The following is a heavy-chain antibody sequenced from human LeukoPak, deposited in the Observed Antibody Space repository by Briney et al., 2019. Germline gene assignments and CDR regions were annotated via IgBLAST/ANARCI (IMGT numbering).Heavy chain of an antibody. Sequence: GGSLRLSCAASGFTFSSYSMNWVRQAPGKGLEWVSSISSSSSYIYYADSVKGRFTISRDDAKNSLYLQMNSLRAEDTAVYYCARDPPYGGGFCWGQGTMVTVSS. V-gene: IGHV3-21*01. CDR1: GFTFSSYS. D-gene: IGHD4-23*01. CDR3: ARDPPYGGGFC. J-gene: IGHJ3*01. CDR2: ISSSSSYI.